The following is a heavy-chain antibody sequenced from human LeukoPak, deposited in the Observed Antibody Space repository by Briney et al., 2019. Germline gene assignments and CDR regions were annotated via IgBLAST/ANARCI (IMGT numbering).Heavy chain of an antibody. J-gene: IGHJ4*02. D-gene: IGHD1-7*01. CDR2: ISSRSNTI. V-gene: IGHV3-48*01. CDR1: GFTFSSYS. CDR3: AREALTGTRMFDY. Sequence: PGGSLRLSCAASGFTFSSYSMNWVRQAPGKGLEWVSYISSRSNTIYYANSVKGRFTISRDNAKNSLYLQMNSLRAEDTAVYYCAREALTGTRMFDYWGQGTLVTVSS.